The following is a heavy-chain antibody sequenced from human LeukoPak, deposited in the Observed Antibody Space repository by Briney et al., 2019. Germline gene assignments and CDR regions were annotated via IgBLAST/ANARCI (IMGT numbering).Heavy chain of an antibody. Sequence: GGSLRLSCAASGFTFSNYWMSWVRQAPGKGLEWVASIKEDGSERFYVDSLEGRFTISRDNAQNSLYLQMNSLRAEDTAVYYCAQDTYRFYDYWGQGTLVTVSS. CDR2: IKEDGSER. CDR3: AQDTYRFYDY. V-gene: IGHV3-7*01. J-gene: IGHJ4*02. CDR1: GFTFSNYW.